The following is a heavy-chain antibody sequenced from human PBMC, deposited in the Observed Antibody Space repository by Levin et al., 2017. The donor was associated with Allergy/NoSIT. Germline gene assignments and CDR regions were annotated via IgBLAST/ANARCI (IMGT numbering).Heavy chain of an antibody. CDR1: GFTFNTYC. J-gene: IGHJ3*02. D-gene: IGHD3-22*01. CDR2: ISGSSVYI. CDR3: VRDSRPDSSGYYSDPFDI. V-gene: IGHV3-21*01. Sequence: AGGSLRLSCAASGFTFNTYCMNWVRQAPGKGLEWVSSISGSSVYIFYADSVKGRFTISRDNAKNSLYLQMSSLRAEDTAVYYCVRDSRPDSSGYYSDPFDIWGQGTMVTVSS.